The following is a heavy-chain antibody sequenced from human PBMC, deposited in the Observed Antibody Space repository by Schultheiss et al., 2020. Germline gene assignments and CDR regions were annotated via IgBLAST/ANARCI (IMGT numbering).Heavy chain of an antibody. CDR1: GFSLSTSGMR. J-gene: IGHJ5*02. CDR2: IYWDDDK. Sequence: SGPTLVKPTQTLTLTCTFSGFSLSTSGMRVSWIRQSPGKALEWLALIYWDDDKRYSTSLKTRLTISKDTTKSQVVLRMTNMDPVDTATYYCAHYYYDSSGYGSDGWFDPWGQGTLVTVSS. V-gene: IGHV2-70*12. CDR3: AHYYYDSSGYGSDGWFDP. D-gene: IGHD3-22*01.